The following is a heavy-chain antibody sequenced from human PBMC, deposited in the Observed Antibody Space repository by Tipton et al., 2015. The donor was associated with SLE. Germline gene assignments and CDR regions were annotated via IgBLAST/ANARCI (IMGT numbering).Heavy chain of an antibody. CDR2: IYYSGST. CDR3: AREVGRPGFDY. J-gene: IGHJ4*02. D-gene: IGHD1-26*01. CDR1: GGSISSGGDY. Sequence: TLSLTCTVSGGSISSGGDYLSWIRQHPGKGLEWIGYIYYSGSTYYNPSLKSRVTISVDTSKNQFSLKLSAVTAADTAVYYCAREVGRPGFDYWGQGTLVTVSS. V-gene: IGHV4-31*03.